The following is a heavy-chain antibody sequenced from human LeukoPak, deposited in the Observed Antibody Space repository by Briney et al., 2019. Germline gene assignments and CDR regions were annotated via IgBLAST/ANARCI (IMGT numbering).Heavy chain of an antibody. D-gene: IGHD3-9*01. V-gene: IGHV4-34*01. J-gene: IGHJ6*03. Sequence: SDTLSLTCAVYGGSFTNYYWAWIRQSPGKGLEWIGEISHSGDTNYNPSLKSRVTISLDTSTNQFSLKVTSVTAADTAVYYCSREGRDYYDDLTVEPQRYYYYYMDVWGNGTTVTVSS. CDR2: ISHSGDT. CDR3: SREGRDYYDDLTVEPQRYYYYYMDV. CDR1: GGSFTNYY.